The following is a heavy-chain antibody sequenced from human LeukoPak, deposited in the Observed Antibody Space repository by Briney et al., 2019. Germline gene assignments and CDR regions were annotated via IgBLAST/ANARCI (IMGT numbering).Heavy chain of an antibody. J-gene: IGHJ4*02. CDR2: IYYSGST. CDR3: ARIPRTWIFDY. V-gene: IGHV4-59*08. D-gene: IGHD5-12*01. Sequence: PSETLSLTCTVSGGSISSYYWSWIRQPPGKGLEWIGYIYYSGSTNYNPPLKSRVTISVDTSKNQFSLKLSSVTAADTAVYYCARIPRTWIFDYWGQGTLVTVSS. CDR1: GGSISSYY.